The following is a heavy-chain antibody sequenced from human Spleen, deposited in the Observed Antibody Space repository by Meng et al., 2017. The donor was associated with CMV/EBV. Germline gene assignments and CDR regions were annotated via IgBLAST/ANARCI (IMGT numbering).Heavy chain of an antibody. CDR1: GYTFINYG. D-gene: IGHD3-22*01. CDR2: MNPKNGET. Sequence: SGYTFINYGRNWVRQATGQGLEWMGWMNPKNGETGYAQKFQGRVTITRNTSISTAYMELSNLRSEDSAVYYCARGGRSGYYLIWFDPWGQGTLVTVSS. J-gene: IGHJ5*02. CDR3: ARGGRSGYYLIWFDP. V-gene: IGHV1-8*03.